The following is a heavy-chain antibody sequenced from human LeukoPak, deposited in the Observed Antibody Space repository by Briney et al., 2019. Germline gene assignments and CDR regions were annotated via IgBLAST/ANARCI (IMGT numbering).Heavy chain of an antibody. Sequence: ASVKVSCKASGYTFTGYYMHWVRQAPGQGLEWMGWINPNSGGTNYAQKFQGRVTMTRDTSISTAYMELSRLRSDGTAVYYCARRGKITKGPFYYMDVWGKGTTVTVSS. V-gene: IGHV1-2*02. CDR3: ARRGKITKGPFYYMDV. J-gene: IGHJ6*03. D-gene: IGHD1-14*01. CDR2: INPNSGGT. CDR1: GYTFTGYY.